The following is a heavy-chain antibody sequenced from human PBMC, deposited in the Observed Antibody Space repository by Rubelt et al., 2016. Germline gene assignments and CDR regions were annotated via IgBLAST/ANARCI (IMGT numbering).Heavy chain of an antibody. CDR3: ARHNQLPAAIDY. D-gene: IGHD2-2*02. Sequence: QLQLQESGPGLVKPSETLSLTCTVSSGSISSSSYYWGWIRQPPGKGLEWIGNIYYSGSTYYNPSLKSRVTISVDTSKNQFSLKLSSVTAADTALYYCARHNQLPAAIDYWGQGTLVIVSS. J-gene: IGHJ4*02. CDR2: IYYSGST. V-gene: IGHV4-39*01. CDR1: SGSISSSSYY.